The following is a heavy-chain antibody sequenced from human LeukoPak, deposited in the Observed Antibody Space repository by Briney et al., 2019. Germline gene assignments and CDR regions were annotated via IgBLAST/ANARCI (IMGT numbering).Heavy chain of an antibody. J-gene: IGHJ5*01. V-gene: IGHV6-1*01. CDR2: TYYRSKWNN. CDR3: ARAGHGAPKPFDS. Sequence: SQTPSLTCAISGDSVSSNSVAWNWIRQSPSRGLEWLGRTYYRSKWNNDYALSMKSRISINPDTSKNQFSLQLSSVTPEDTAVYYCARAGHGAPKPFDSWGQGTLVTVSS. D-gene: IGHD1-26*01. CDR1: GDSVSSNSVA.